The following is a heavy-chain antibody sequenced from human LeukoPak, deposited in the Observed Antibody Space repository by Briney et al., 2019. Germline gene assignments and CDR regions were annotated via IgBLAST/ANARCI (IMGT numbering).Heavy chain of an antibody. CDR2: IYYSGNT. Sequence: SETLSLTCTVSGVSISSSNSYWGWIRQPPGKGLEWIGSIYYSGNTYYNASLKSQVSISIDTSKNQFSLRLTSVTAADTAVYYCARDVRILLDYWGQGTLVTVSS. CDR3: ARDVRILLDY. J-gene: IGHJ4*02. CDR1: GVSISSSNSY. D-gene: IGHD1-14*01. V-gene: IGHV4-39*02.